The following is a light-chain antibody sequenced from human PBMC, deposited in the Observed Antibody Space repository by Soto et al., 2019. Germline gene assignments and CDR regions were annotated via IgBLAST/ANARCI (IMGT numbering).Light chain of an antibody. V-gene: IGKV3-15*01. CDR1: QSVRTK. Sequence: AMTQYPATLSVSPGERSTLSSTASQSVRTKLAWYQQKPGQAPRLLIYDASTRATGIAARFSGSGSGTEFALTISSLQSEDFAVYYCQQYNNRYTFGQGTKVDIK. J-gene: IGKJ2*01. CDR3: QQYNNRYT. CDR2: DAS.